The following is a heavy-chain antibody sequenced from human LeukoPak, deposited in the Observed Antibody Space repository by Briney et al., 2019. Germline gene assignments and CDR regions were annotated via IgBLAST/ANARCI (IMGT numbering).Heavy chain of an antibody. J-gene: IGHJ3*02. CDR3: ARGLKYGAFDI. Sequence: GASVNVSCTASGYTFSGYYMHWVRQATGQGLTWMGWINANSGGPNSAQKFQGRVTMTSDTSISTVFLELSRLRSDDTAVYYCARGLKYGAFDIWGQGTMVTASS. CDR2: INANSGGP. CDR1: GYTFSGYY. V-gene: IGHV1-2*02. D-gene: IGHD2-8*01.